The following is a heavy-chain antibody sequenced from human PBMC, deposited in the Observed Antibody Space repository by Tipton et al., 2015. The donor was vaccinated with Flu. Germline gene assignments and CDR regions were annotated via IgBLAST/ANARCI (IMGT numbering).Heavy chain of an antibody. CDR2: IRSKAYGGTT. J-gene: IGHJ6*02. CDR1: GFTFGDYA. Sequence: SLRLSCTASGFTFGDYAMSWVRQAPGKGLEWVGFIRSKAYGGTTEYAASVKGRFTISRDDSKSIAYLQMNSLKTEDTAVYYCTRIGGKGYCSSTSCYGDYYYGMDVWGQGTTVTVSS. D-gene: IGHD2-2*01. V-gene: IGHV3-49*04. CDR3: TRIGGKGYCSSTSCYGDYYYGMDV.